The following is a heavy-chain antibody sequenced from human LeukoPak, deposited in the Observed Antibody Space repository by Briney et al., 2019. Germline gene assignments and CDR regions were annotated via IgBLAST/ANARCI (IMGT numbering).Heavy chain of an antibody. CDR3: ARDPSYGDYALSDY. CDR1: GFTFSDYS. V-gene: IGHV3-48*01. CDR2: ISSSGTTI. D-gene: IGHD4-17*01. J-gene: IGHJ4*02. Sequence: GGSLRPSCAASGFTFSDYSMNWVRQAPGKGLEWVSYISSSGTTIYSADSVKGRFTISRDNAKNSLYLQMNSLRAEDTAVYYCARDPSYGDYALSDYWGQGTLVTVSS.